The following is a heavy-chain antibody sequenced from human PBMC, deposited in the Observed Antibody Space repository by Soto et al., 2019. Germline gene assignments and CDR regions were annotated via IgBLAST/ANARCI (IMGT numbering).Heavy chain of an antibody. Sequence: QVQLQQSGPGLVKPSETLSLTCTVSGGSINNYYWVWMRQPPGTGLEWIGHIYYDGRTDHNPSLKSGVAISVDTPKNQLSLKINTVTAADTAVYFCARWDEGMEVWGKGTTVTVSS. CDR1: GGSINNYY. CDR3: ARWDEGMEV. V-gene: IGHV4-59*01. J-gene: IGHJ6*03. CDR2: IYYDGRT. D-gene: IGHD1-26*01.